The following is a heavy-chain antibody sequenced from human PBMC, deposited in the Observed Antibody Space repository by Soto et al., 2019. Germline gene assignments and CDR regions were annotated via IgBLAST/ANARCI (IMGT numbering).Heavy chain of an antibody. V-gene: IGHV4-39*01. CDR3: ARQRTTVVTQAYFDH. J-gene: IGHJ4*02. CDR1: GESISSSSYY. CDR2: IYCSGRT. D-gene: IGHD2-21*02. Sequence: SQTLSLTGIVSGESISSSSYYWGLIRKPPGKGLEWIRGIYCSGRTYYNPSFKSRVTISIDTSKNQFSLKLSSVTATDTAVYYCARQRTTVVTQAYFDHWGQGALVTVSS.